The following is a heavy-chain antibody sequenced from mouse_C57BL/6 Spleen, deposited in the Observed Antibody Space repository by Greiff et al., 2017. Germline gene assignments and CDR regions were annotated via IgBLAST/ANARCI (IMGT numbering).Heavy chain of an antibody. CDR2: IDPEDGDT. Sequence: VQLKQSGAELVRPGASVKLSCTASGFNIKDYYMHWVKQRPEQGLEWIGRIDPEDGDTEYAPKFQGKATMTADTSSNTAYLQLSSLTSEDTAVYYCTRGDYDGAWFAYWGQGTLVTVSA. J-gene: IGHJ3*01. CDR1: GFNIKDYY. D-gene: IGHD2-4*01. V-gene: IGHV14-1*01. CDR3: TRGDYDGAWFAY.